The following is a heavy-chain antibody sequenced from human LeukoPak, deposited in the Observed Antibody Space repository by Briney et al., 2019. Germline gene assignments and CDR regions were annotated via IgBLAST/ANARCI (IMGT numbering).Heavy chain of an antibody. CDR2: ITNDGGST. D-gene: IGHD3-22*01. CDR3: ARAKSSNGYYFDY. CDR1: GFTFSSYV. J-gene: IGHJ4*02. V-gene: IGHV3-64*01. Sequence: GGSLRLSCTASGFTFSSYVMCWVRQAPGKGLEYVSSITNDGGSTDYANSVKGRFTISRDNSKNTLYLQMGSLRADDMAVYHCARAKSSNGYYFDYWGQGALVTVSS.